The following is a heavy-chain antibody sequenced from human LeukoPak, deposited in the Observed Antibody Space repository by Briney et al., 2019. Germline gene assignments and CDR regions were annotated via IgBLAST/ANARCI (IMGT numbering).Heavy chain of an antibody. Sequence: SETLSLTCTVSGGSISSSSYYWGWIRQPPGKGLEWIGSIYYSGSTYYNPSLKSRVTISVDTSKNQFSLKLSSVTAADTAVYYCARGIGIVAAGPFDYWGQGTLVTVSS. CDR2: IYYSGST. V-gene: IGHV4-39*01. J-gene: IGHJ4*02. D-gene: IGHD6-13*01. CDR1: GGSISSSSYY. CDR3: ARGIGIVAAGPFDY.